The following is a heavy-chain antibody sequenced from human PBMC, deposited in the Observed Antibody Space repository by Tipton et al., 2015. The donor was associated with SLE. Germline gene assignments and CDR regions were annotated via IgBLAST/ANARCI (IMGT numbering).Heavy chain of an antibody. CDR1: GGSFSGYY. J-gene: IGHJ4*02. CDR3: ARGDSSGWYVPFFDY. CDR2: ISSSSSYT. Sequence: LSLTCAVYGGSFSGYYMSWIRQAPGKGLEWVSYISSSSSYTNYADSVKGRFTISRDNAKNSLYLQMNSLRAEDTAVYYCARGDSSGWYVPFFDYWGQGTLVTVSS. V-gene: IGHV3-11*05. D-gene: IGHD6-19*01.